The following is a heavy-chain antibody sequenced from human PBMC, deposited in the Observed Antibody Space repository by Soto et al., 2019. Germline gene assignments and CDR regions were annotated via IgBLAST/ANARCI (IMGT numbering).Heavy chain of an antibody. CDR2: IYHSVNA. J-gene: IGHJ6*02. Sequence: QLQLQGSGSRLVKPSQTLSLSCTVSGGSISSAGYSWSWIRQSPGKDLEWIGYIYHSVNAFYNPSTKSRVTMSLDRSRNQFSLNLTSVSDSATAVYFCSSSSQAVSFYELDVWGQWTTVVVSS. CDR3: SSSSQAVSFYELDV. V-gene: IGHV4-30-2*06. CDR1: GGSISSAGYS. D-gene: IGHD6-19*01.